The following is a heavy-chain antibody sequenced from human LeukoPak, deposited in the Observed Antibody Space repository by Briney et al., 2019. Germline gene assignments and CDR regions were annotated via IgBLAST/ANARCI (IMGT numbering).Heavy chain of an antibody. J-gene: IGHJ5*02. D-gene: IGHD3-3*01. Sequence: ASVKVSCKASGYTFTSYYMHWVRQAPGQGLEWMGIINPRGGSTSYAQKFQGRVTMTRDTSTSTVYMELSSLRSEDTAVYYCARGNRITIFGVVISWWFDPWGQGTLVTVSS. CDR1: GYTFTSYY. CDR3: ARGNRITIFGVVISWWFDP. V-gene: IGHV1-46*01. CDR2: INPRGGST.